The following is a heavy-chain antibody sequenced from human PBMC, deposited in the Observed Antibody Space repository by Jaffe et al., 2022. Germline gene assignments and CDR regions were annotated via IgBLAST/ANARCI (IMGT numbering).Heavy chain of an antibody. Sequence: EVQLLESGGGLAQPGGSLRLSCAASGFTFSNYAMTWVRQAPGKELEWVSGIRSDAGSTYYADCVKGRFTISRDNSKNTLYLQMSSLRAEDTAMYYCAKGYSSGLTGSPPDFDFWGQGTLVTVSS. CDR1: GFTFSNYA. J-gene: IGHJ4*02. V-gene: IGHV3-23*01. CDR3: AKGYSSGLTGSPPDFDF. D-gene: IGHD6-19*01. CDR2: IRSDAGST.